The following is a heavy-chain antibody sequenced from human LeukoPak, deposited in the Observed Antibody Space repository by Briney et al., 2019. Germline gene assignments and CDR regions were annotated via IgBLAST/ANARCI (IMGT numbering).Heavy chain of an antibody. V-gene: IGHV1-69*13. J-gene: IGHJ4*02. D-gene: IGHD3-16*01. CDR1: GGTFSSQA. CDR3: ARDYPPGGTAPTFAFDY. CDR2: IIPIFGSS. Sequence: SVTVSCKTSGGTFSSQAISWVRQAPGQGLEWMGGIIPIFGSSNYAQNFQGRVTIIADGSTSTAYMELSRLRSDDTAVYYCARDYPPGGTAPTFAFDYWGQGTLVTVSS.